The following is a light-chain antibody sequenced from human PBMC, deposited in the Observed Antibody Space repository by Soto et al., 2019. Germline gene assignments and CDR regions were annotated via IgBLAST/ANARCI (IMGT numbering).Light chain of an antibody. CDR3: QQYNRSPLT. J-gene: IGKJ5*01. CDR1: QSVSSSH. V-gene: IGKV3-20*01. Sequence: EIVLTQSPGTLSLSPGERATLSCRASQSVSSSHLAWYQHKPGQAPRLLIYAASSRATGSPDRFSGGGSGTDFTLTISRLDPEDFAVYYCQQYNRSPLTFGQGTRLEIK. CDR2: AAS.